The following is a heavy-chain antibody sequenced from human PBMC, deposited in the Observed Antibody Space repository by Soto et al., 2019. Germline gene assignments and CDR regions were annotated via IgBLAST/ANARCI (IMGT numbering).Heavy chain of an antibody. Sequence: SETLSLTCTVSGGSISSYYWSWIRQPPGKGLEWIGYIYYSGSTNYNPSLKSRVTISVDTSKNQFSLKLSSVTAADTAVYYCARGSGGGLYYYMDVWGKGTTVTVSS. CDR3: ARGSGGGLYYYMDV. V-gene: IGHV4-59*01. J-gene: IGHJ6*03. CDR1: GGSISSYY. CDR2: IYYSGST. D-gene: IGHD2-15*01.